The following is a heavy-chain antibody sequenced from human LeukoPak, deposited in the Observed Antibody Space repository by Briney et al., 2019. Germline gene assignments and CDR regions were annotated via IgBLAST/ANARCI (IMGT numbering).Heavy chain of an antibody. CDR1: GFTFSSYW. Sequence: PGGSLRLSCAASGFTFSSYWMSWVRQAPGKGLEWVANINQDGSEKYYVDSVKGRFTISRDNAKNSLYLQMNSLRAEDTAVYYCAKRDFTIFGVVSHFDYWGQGTLVTVSS. J-gene: IGHJ4*02. D-gene: IGHD3-3*01. CDR2: INQDGSEK. V-gene: IGHV3-7*01. CDR3: AKRDFTIFGVVSHFDY.